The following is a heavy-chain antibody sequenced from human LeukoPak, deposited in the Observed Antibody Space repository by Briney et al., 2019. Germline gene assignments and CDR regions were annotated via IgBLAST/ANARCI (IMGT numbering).Heavy chain of an antibody. V-gene: IGHV3-23*01. D-gene: IGHD2-21*02. CDR1: GFTFSTSA. CDR2: ISGSGGST. J-gene: IGHJ4*02. CDR3: AKEGAYCGGDCYSYFDY. Sequence: GGSLRLSCAASGFTFSTSAMNWVRQAPGKGLEWVSVISGSGGSTYYADSVKGRFTVSRDNSKNTLYLQMNSLRLEDTAVYYCAKEGAYCGGDCYSYFDYWGQGTLVTVSS.